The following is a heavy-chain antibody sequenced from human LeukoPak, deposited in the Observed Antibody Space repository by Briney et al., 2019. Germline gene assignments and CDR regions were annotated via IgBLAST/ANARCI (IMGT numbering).Heavy chain of an antibody. J-gene: IGHJ4*02. Sequence: SSETLSLTCTDSGGSLSSGSFYWGWIRQPPGKRLEWIGSIYYSGSTYYNPSLKSRVTISVDTSKNQFSLRLSSVTAADTAVYYCARLDYYDSSGYLFDYWGQGTLVTVSS. D-gene: IGHD3-22*01. CDR1: GGSLSSGSFY. V-gene: IGHV4-39*01. CDR2: IYYSGST. CDR3: ARLDYYDSSGYLFDY.